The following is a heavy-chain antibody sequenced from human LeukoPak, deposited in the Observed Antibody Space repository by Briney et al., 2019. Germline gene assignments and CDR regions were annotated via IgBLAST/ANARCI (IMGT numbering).Heavy chain of an antibody. CDR1: GYTFTGYY. CDR3: ARGGKGGSYRLDY. Sequence: ASVKVSCKASGYTFTGYYMHWVRQAPGQGLEWMGWINPNSGGTNYAQKFQGRVTMTRNTSISTAYMELSSLRSEDTAVYYCARGGKGGSYRLDYWGQGTLVTVSS. V-gene: IGHV1-2*02. D-gene: IGHD1-26*01. CDR2: INPNSGGT. J-gene: IGHJ4*02.